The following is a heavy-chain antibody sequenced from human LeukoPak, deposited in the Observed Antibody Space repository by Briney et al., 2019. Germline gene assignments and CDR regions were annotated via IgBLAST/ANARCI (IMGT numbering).Heavy chain of an antibody. V-gene: IGHV3-30*04. CDR2: ISYDGSNK. D-gene: IGHD6-13*01. J-gene: IGHJ4*02. CDR3: AKDGPNSSWGKFDY. Sequence: GGSLRLSCAASGFTFSSHAMHWVRQAPGKGLEWVAVISYDGSNKYYADSVKGRFTISRDNSKNTLYLQMNSLRAEDTAVYYCAKDGPNSSWGKFDYWGQGTLVTVSS. CDR1: GFTFSSHA.